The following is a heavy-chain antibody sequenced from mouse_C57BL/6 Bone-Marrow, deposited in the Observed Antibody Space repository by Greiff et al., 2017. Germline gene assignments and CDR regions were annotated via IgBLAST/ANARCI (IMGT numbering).Heavy chain of an antibody. CDR3: AIQLRLHVSWFAY. V-gene: IGHV1-82*01. Sequence: VQLQESGPELVKPGASVKISCKASGYAFSSSWMNWVKQRPGKGLEWIGRLYPGDGDTNYNGKFKGKATLTAAKSSSTAYMQLISLTSDDSAVDFCAIQLRLHVSWFAYWGQGTLVTVSA. CDR1: GYAFSSSW. CDR2: LYPGDGDT. D-gene: IGHD3-2*02. J-gene: IGHJ3*01.